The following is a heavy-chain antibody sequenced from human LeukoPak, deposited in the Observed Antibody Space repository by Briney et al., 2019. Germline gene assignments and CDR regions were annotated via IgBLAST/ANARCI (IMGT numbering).Heavy chain of an antibody. V-gene: IGHV4-59*01. CDR1: GGSFSDYY. J-gene: IGHJ3*02. CDR3: AREEDLGYCSGGSCYAFDI. CDR2: IYYSGST. Sequence: PSETLSLTCAVYGGSFSDYYWSWIRQPPGKGLEWIGYIYYSGSTNYNPSLKSRVTISVDTSKNQFSLKLSSVTAADTAVYYCAREEDLGYCSGGSCYAFDIWGQGTMVTVSS. D-gene: IGHD2-15*01.